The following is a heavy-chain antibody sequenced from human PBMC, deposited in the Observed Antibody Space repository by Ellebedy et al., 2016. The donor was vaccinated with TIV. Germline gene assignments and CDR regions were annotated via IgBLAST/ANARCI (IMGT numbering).Heavy chain of an antibody. V-gene: IGHV3-7*01. CDR2: IKQDGSEK. CDR3: ARDGEYSSSWYPFLQYSSGWYFDY. CDR1: GFTFSSYW. J-gene: IGHJ4*02. Sequence: GGSLRLXXAASGFTFSSYWMSWVRQAPGKGLEWVANIKQDGSEKYYVDSVKGRFTISRDNAKNSLYLQMNSLRAEDTAVYYCARDGEYSSSWYPFLQYSSGWYFDYWGQGTLVTVSS. D-gene: IGHD6-13*01.